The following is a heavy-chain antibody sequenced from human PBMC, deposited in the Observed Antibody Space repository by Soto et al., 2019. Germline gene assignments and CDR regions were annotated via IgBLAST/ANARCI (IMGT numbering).Heavy chain of an antibody. Sequence: GSLRLACVTSGFTCSRNTMNWVRQAPGKGLEWVASITSIGSYVYYADSVKGRFSASRDNAKNSLSLQMDSLRPDDTAIYFCVKDEGIEAMDVWGQGTTVTVSS. D-gene: IGHD3-3*02. CDR1: GFTCSRNT. CDR2: ITSIGSYV. CDR3: VKDEGIEAMDV. V-gene: IGHV3-21*01. J-gene: IGHJ6*02.